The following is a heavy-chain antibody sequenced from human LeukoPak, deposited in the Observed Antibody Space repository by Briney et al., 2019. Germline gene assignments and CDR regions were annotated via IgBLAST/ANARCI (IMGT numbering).Heavy chain of an antibody. CDR3: ARDKKYSYGTYYYYGMDV. D-gene: IGHD5-18*01. Sequence: GGSLRLSCAASGFTVSSNYMSWVRQAPGKGLEWVSSISSSSSYIYYADSVKGRFTISRDNAKNSLYLQMNSLRAEDTAVYYCARDKKYSYGTYYYYGMDVWGQGTTVTVSS. CDR2: ISSSSSYI. V-gene: IGHV3-21*01. CDR1: GFTVSSNY. J-gene: IGHJ6*02.